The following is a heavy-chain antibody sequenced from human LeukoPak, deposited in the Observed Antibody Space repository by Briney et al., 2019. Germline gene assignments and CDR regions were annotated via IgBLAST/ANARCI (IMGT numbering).Heavy chain of an antibody. V-gene: IGHV3-30*02. J-gene: IGHJ3*02. D-gene: IGHD3-10*01. CDR2: IRYDGSNK. CDR1: GFTFSDYY. Sequence: GGSLRLSCAASGFTFSDYYMSWIRQAPGKGLEWVAFIRYDGSNKYYADSVKGRFTISRDNSKNTLYLQMNSLRAEDTAVYYCAKSWYYYGSGSPPDAFDIWGQGTMVTVSS. CDR3: AKSWYYYGSGSPPDAFDI.